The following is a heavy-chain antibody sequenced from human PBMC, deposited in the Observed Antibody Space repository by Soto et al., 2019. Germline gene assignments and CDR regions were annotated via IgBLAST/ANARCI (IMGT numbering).Heavy chain of an antibody. Sequence: PGGSLRLSCAASGFTFSSYWMSWVRQAPGKGLEWVANIKQDGSEKYYVDSVKGRFTTSRDNAKNSLYLQMNSLRAEDTAVYYCARENTVVCGGDCYSPYYYYGMDVWGQGTTVTVSS. V-gene: IGHV3-7*01. CDR3: ARENTVVCGGDCYSPYYYYGMDV. J-gene: IGHJ6*02. D-gene: IGHD2-21*02. CDR2: IKQDGSEK. CDR1: GFTFSSYW.